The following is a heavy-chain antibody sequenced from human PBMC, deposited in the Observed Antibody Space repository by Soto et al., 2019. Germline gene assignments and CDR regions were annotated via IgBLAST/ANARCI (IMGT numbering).Heavy chain of an antibody. Sequence: PXETLSLTCSVAGGSISSNSYYWVWIRQPPGKGLEWIGIIYYSGSTYYSPSLKSRVTISVDTSKNQFSLKLNSVTAADTAVYYCARGGAPYIIGWYAFDCWGQGTLVTVSS. V-gene: IGHV4-39*01. D-gene: IGHD6-19*01. CDR2: IYYSGST. CDR3: ARGGAPYIIGWYAFDC. J-gene: IGHJ4*02. CDR1: GGSISSNSYY.